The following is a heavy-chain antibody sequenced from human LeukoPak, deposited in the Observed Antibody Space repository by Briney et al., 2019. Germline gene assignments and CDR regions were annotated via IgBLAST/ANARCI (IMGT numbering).Heavy chain of an antibody. CDR2: ISSSGSTI. D-gene: IGHD1-26*01. CDR3: ARDKPRGSYYGSIFDS. V-gene: IGHV3-48*03. J-gene: IGHJ4*02. CDR1: GFTFSSYE. Sequence: GGSLRLSCAASGFTFSSYEMNWVRQAPGKGLEWVSYISSSGSTIYYADSVKGRFTTSRDNAKSSLFLQMNSLRAEDAAVYYCARDKPRGSYYGSIFDSWGQGTLVTVSS.